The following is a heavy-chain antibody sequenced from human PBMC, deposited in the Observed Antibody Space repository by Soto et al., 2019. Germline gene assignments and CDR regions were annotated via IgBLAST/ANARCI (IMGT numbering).Heavy chain of an antibody. V-gene: IGHV3-11*01. Sequence: GGSLRLSCCASGFTLRNYYMSWIRQAPGKGLEWVSYISSTGRTIYYADSVKGRFTVSRDNAQNSLSLKLNSLRVEDTAVYYCARSYSSGWEFDYWGQGTQVTVSS. CDR2: ISSTGRTI. CDR3: ARSYSSGWEFDY. CDR1: GFTLRNYY. J-gene: IGHJ4*02. D-gene: IGHD6-19*01.